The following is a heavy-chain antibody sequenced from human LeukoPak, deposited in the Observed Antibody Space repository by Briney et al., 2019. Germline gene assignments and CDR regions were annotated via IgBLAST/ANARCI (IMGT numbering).Heavy chain of an antibody. CDR2: IYYSGNT. V-gene: IGHV4-31*03. D-gene: IGHD4-11*01. Sequence: SETLSLTCTVSGGSISSGGYYWSWIRQHPGKGLEWIGYIYYSGNTYYSPPLKSRLTISIETSKNQFSLKLRSVTAADTAVYYCARGQDDYSSFYTWFDPWGQGTLVTVSS. CDR1: GGSISSGGYY. CDR3: ARGQDDYSSFYTWFDP. J-gene: IGHJ5*02.